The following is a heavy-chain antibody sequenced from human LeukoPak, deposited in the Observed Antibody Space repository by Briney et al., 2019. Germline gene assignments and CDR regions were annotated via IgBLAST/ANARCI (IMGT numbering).Heavy chain of an antibody. CDR2: VAHDEKTI. CDR3: ASVDPEHYYFDY. D-gene: IGHD5-18*01. Sequence: GRSLRLSCVASGFTFTGHSMHWVRQAPGKGLEWVAVVAHDEKTIFYADSVKGRFTISRDNAKNSLYLQMNSLRAEDTAVYYCASVDPEHYYFDYWGQGTLVTVSS. J-gene: IGHJ4*02. V-gene: IGHV3-30*04. CDR1: GFTFTGHS.